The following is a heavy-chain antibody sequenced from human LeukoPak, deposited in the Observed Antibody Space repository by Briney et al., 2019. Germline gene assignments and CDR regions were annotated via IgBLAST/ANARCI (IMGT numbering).Heavy chain of an antibody. D-gene: IGHD3-16*01. CDR3: ARAPPRDDYIRGSYNFDY. Sequence: ASVKVSCKASGYTFTGYYMHWVRQAPGQGLEWMGWINPNSGGTNYAQKFQGRVTMTRDTSISTAYMELSRLRSDDTAVYYCARAPPRDDYIRGSYNFDYWGQGTLVTVSS. V-gene: IGHV1-2*02. CDR1: GYTFTGYY. CDR2: INPNSGGT. J-gene: IGHJ4*02.